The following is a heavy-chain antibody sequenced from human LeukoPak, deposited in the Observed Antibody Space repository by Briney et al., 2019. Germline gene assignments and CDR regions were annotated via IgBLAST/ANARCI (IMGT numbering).Heavy chain of an antibody. CDR3: AREILAPGKTHDY. J-gene: IGHJ4*02. V-gene: IGHV3-74*01. CDR1: GFTFSNYW. Sequence: GGSLRLSCAASGFTFSNYWMHWVRQVPGKGLVWVSRINDDGSATFYADSVKGRFTISRDNAKNTLFLQINSLRVEDTAVYYCAREILAPGKTHDYWGQGTLVTVSS. CDR2: INDDGSAT.